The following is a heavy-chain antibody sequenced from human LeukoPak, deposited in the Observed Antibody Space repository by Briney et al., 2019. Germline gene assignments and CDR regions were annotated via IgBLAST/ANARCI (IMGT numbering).Heavy chain of an antibody. CDR2: INSDSSDI. V-gene: IGHV3-21*01. D-gene: IGHD7-27*01. CDR3: ARDPPGAHFDY. J-gene: IGHJ4*02. CDR1: GFTFSSYA. Sequence: GGSLRLSCAASGFTFSSYAMSWVRQAPGKGLEWVSYINSDSSDIFYADSFKGRFTISRDNAQNSLYLQMNSLRVEDTAVYYCARDPPGAHFDYWGQGTLVTVSS.